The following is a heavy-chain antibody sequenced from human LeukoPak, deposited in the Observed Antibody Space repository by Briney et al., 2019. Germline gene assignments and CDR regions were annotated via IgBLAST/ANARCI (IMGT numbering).Heavy chain of an antibody. D-gene: IGHD1/OR15-1a*01. CDR1: GFTFSSYA. V-gene: IGHV3-23*01. J-gene: IGHJ6*03. CDR3: ARVVAVGTGTNYYYYMDV. CDR2: ISGSGDNT. Sequence: HPGGSLRLSCAASGFTFSSYAMNWVRQAPGKGLEWVSIISGSGDNTYYTDSVKGRFTISRDNSKNTLYLQMNSLRAEDTAVYYCARVVAVGTGTNYYYYMDVWGKGTTVTVSS.